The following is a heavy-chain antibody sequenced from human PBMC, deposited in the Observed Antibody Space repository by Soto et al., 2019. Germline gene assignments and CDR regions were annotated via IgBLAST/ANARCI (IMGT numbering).Heavy chain of an antibody. D-gene: IGHD2-15*01. J-gene: IGHJ4*02. Sequence: EVQLVESGGGLVQPGGSLRLSCVVSGFTHSSYGMNWVRQAPGKGLEWISFISGSSASKFYADSVRGRFTISRDNAKNSLYLHMNSLIDADTAVYYCATDPDGLLDFDHWGPGTLVTVSS. V-gene: IGHV3-48*02. CDR1: GFTHSSYG. CDR2: ISGSSASK. CDR3: ATDPDGLLDFDH.